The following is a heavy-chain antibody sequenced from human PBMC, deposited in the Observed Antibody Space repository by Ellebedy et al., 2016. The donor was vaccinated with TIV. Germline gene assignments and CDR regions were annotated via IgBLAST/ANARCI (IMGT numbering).Heavy chain of an antibody. J-gene: IGHJ6*02. CDR3: ARHASWYVFDYYGMDV. CDR2: IDPSDSYT. Sequence: GESLKISCQGSGYNFTSYWISWVRQMPGKGLQWMGRIDPSDSYTNYTPSFQGHVTISADKSVSTAYLQWSSLKASDTAIYYCARHASWYVFDYYGMDVWGQGTTVTVSS. D-gene: IGHD3-16*01. CDR1: GYNFTSYW. V-gene: IGHV5-10-1*01.